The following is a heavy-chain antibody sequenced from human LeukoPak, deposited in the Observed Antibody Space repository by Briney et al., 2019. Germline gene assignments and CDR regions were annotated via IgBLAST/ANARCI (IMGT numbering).Heavy chain of an antibody. Sequence: GGSLRLSCAASGFTFNSYSMNWVRQAPGKGLEWVSYISSSSSTIYYADSVKGRFTISRDNAKNSLYLQMNSLRAEDTAVYYCARGHYTFDYWGQGTLVTVSS. V-gene: IGHV3-48*01. D-gene: IGHD2-2*02. CDR2: ISSSSSTI. J-gene: IGHJ4*02. CDR1: GFTFNSYS. CDR3: ARGHYTFDY.